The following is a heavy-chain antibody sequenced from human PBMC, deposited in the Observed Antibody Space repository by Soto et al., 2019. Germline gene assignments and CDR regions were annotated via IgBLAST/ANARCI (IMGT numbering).Heavy chain of an antibody. CDR2: IRQDGSEK. CDR3: MTTTRDRPFDY. V-gene: IGHV3-7*03. D-gene: IGHD1-1*01. CDR1: GFSFSSYW. Sequence: EVQLVESGGDLVQPGGSLRLSCEASGFSFSSYWMTWVRQAPGKRLEYVAIIRQDGSEKKYVDSVMGRFTISRDNAKTSSYLQMTSLRDEAPAVYYCMTTTRDRPFDYWGQGTLVTVSS. J-gene: IGHJ4*02.